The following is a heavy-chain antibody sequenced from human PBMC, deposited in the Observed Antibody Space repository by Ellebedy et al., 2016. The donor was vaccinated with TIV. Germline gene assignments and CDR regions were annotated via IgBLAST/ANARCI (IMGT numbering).Heavy chain of an antibody. V-gene: IGHV1-69*06. D-gene: IGHD2-2*01. CDR3: AAAAIRPARLYYYYGMDV. CDR1: GGTFSSYA. J-gene: IGHJ6*02. Sequence: ASVKVSCKASGGTFSSYAISWVRQAPGQGLEWMGGIIPIFATANYAQKFQGRVTITADKSTSTAYMELSSLRSEDTAVYYCAAAAIRPARLYYYYGMDVWGQGTTVTVPS. CDR2: IIPIFATA.